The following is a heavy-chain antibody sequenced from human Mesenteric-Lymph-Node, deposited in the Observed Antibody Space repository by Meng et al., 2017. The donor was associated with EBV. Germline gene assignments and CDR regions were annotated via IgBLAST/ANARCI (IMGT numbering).Heavy chain of an antibody. CDR3: AREAGGIFGVSVNWFDP. Sequence: QVQLVESGGGVVQPGRSVRPSCAASGCSFNNYGMHLFRQAPGKGLEWVAVIWYDGSKKYYADSAKGRFTISRDNSKNTMYLQMNNLRGDDTAVYYCAREAGGIFGVSVNWFDPWGQGTMVTVSS. J-gene: IGHJ5*02. CDR1: GCSFNNYG. CDR2: IWYDGSKK. D-gene: IGHD3-3*01. V-gene: IGHV3-33*08.